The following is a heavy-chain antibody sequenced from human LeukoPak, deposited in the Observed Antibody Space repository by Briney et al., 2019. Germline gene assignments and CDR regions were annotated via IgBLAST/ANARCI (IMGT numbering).Heavy chain of an antibody. V-gene: IGHV3-7*04. CDR1: GLTFNIHW. J-gene: IGHJ4*02. Sequence: PGGSLRLSCEASGLTFNIHWMTWVRQSPGKGLEWVANIKEDGTEKYHLDSVKGRFTISRDNTKNSLYLQMNNLTAEDTALYYCARGWAAIDYWGRGTLVTVSS. CDR2: IKEDGTEK. D-gene: IGHD5-18*01. CDR3: ARGWAAIDY.